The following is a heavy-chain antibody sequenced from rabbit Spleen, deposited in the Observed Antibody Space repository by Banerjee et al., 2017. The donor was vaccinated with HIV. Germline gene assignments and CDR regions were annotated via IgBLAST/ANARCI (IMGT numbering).Heavy chain of an antibody. CDR3: ARDLTDIIGWNFGW. D-gene: IGHD4-1*01. CDR2: IGAGSGTT. Sequence: QSLEESGGDLVKPGASLTLTCTASGFSFSSGYYMSWVRQAPGKGLEWIGCIGAGSGTTYYASWVNGRFTFSRTSSTTVTLQMTSLTAADTATYFCARDLTDIIGWNFGWWGPGTLVTVS. J-gene: IGHJ6*01. CDR1: GFSFSSGYY. V-gene: IGHV1S40*01.